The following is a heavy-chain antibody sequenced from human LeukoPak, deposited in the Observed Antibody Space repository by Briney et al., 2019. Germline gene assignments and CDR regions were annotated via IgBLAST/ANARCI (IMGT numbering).Heavy chain of an antibody. CDR3: ARDLNWFGELSPYYYMDV. D-gene: IGHD3-10*01. J-gene: IGHJ6*03. Sequence: PSETLSLTCTVSGGSISNYYWSWIRQPAGKGLEWIGRMYSSGSTNYNPSLKSRVTMSVDTSKNQFSLKLSSVTAADTAVYYCARDLNWFGELSPYYYMDVWGKGTTVTVSS. CDR2: MYSSGST. V-gene: IGHV4-4*07. CDR1: GGSISNYY.